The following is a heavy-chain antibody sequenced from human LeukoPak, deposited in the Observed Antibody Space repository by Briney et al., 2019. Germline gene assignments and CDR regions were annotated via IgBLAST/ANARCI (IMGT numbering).Heavy chain of an antibody. V-gene: IGHV3-30*18. CDR3: AKDTPPTSPFDY. CDR1: GFTFSSYN. Sequence: PGGSLRLSCAASGFTFSSYNMNWVRQAPGKGLEWVAVISYDGSNKYYADSVKGRFTISRDNSKNTLYLQMNSLRAEDTAVYYCAKDTPPTSPFDYWGQGTLVTVSS. D-gene: IGHD2/OR15-2a*01. J-gene: IGHJ4*02. CDR2: ISYDGSNK.